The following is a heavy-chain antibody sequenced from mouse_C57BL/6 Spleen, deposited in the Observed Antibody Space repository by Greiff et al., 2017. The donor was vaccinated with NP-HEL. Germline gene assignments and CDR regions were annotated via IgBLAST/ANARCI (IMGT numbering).Heavy chain of an antibody. J-gene: IGHJ1*03. CDR1: GYTFTSYW. V-gene: IGHV1-52*01. CDR3: ARWNYYGSSYGYFDV. CDR2: IDPSDSET. Sequence: QVQLQQPGAELVRPGSSVKLSCKASGYTFTSYWMHWVKQRPIQGLEWIGNIDPSDSETHYNQKFKDKATLTVDKSSSTAYMQLSSLTSEDSAVDYCARWNYYGSSYGYFDVWGTGTTVTVSS. D-gene: IGHD1-1*01.